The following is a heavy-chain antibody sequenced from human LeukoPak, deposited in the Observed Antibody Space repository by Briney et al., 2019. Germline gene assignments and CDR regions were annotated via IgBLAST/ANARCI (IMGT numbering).Heavy chain of an antibody. CDR3: ARGAVVVAAANVDY. CDR1: GYTFTGYY. Sequence: ASVKVSCKASGYTFTGYYMHRVRQAPGQGLEWLGWINPNSGGTNDTQKFQSRVNMTRDTSISTAYMELGRLRSDDTAVYYCARGAVVVAAANVDYWGQGTLVTVSS. V-gene: IGHV1-2*02. CDR2: INPNSGGT. J-gene: IGHJ4*02. D-gene: IGHD2-15*01.